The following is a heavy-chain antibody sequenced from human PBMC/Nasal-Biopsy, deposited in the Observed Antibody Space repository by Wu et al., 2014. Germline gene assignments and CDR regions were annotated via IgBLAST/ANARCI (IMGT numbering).Heavy chain of an antibody. CDR2: IYWDDDE. J-gene: IGHJ5*02. CDR1: GSHSKVVERV. D-gene: IGHD5-12*01. Sequence: LVKPTETLTLTAPSLGSHSKVVERVGLGPVAPRKRPLEWLGLIYWDDDERYSPSLKKRLSITKDTSKNQVVLIMTNMDPADTGTYYCAHRPRYDYGILNWFDPWGQGILVTVSS. CDR3: AHRPRYDYGILNWFDP. V-gene: IGHV2-5*02.